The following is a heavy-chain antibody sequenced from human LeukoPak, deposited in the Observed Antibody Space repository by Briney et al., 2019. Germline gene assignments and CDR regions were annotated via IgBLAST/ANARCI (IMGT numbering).Heavy chain of an antibody. Sequence: PGGSLTLSCAASGFSFSNYWMRWVRQAPGKGLEWVANIKQDGSEKYYVDSVKGRFTISRDNAKNSLYLQMNSLRAEDTAEYYCAREGHSSGSLGDYWGQGILVTVSS. CDR2: IKQDGSEK. D-gene: IGHD6-19*01. J-gene: IGHJ4*02. V-gene: IGHV3-7*03. CDR3: AREGHSSGSLGDY. CDR1: GFSFSNYW.